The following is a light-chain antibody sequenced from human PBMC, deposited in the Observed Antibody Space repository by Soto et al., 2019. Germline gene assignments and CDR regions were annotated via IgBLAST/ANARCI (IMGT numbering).Light chain of an antibody. Sequence: DVRMTQSPSSLSASVGDRVTITCRASQGISTSLAWYQQKPGKIPTLLIYAASTLQSGVPSRFSGSGSGTDFTLTISSLQSEDVATYYCQNSNSAPLTFGGGTKVELK. V-gene: IGKV1-27*01. CDR2: AAS. J-gene: IGKJ4*01. CDR1: QGISTS. CDR3: QNSNSAPLT.